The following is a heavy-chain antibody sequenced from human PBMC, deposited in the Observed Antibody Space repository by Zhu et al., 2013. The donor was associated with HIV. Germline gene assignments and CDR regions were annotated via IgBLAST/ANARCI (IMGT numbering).Heavy chain of an antibody. Sequence: QVQLLQSGAEVQKPGASVKVSCKASGYSFTGYFLHWVRQAPGRRLEWMGWIHPNNGGTKYAQKFQGRFTITRDTSNNTAYMELNSLISDDTAVYYCTRDPPPGSGSHRDAFDIWGQGTMVTVSS. D-gene: IGHD1-26*01. CDR3: TRDPPPGSGSHRDAFDI. V-gene: IGHV1-2*02. CDR2: IHPNNGGT. CDR1: GYSFTGYF. J-gene: IGHJ3*02.